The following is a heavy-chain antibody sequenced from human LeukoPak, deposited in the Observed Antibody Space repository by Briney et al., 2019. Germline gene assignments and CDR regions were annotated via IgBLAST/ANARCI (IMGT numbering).Heavy chain of an antibody. V-gene: IGHV3-64D*09. D-gene: IGHD3-22*01. CDR1: GFTFSSYA. J-gene: IGHJ4*02. CDR2: ISSNGGST. Sequence: GGPLRLSCSASGFTFSSYAMHWVRQAPGKGLEYVSAISSNGGSTYYADSVKGRFTISRDNSKNTLYLQMSSLRAEDTAVYYCVKALGDYYDSTPYWGQGTLVTVSS. CDR3: VKALGDYYDSTPY.